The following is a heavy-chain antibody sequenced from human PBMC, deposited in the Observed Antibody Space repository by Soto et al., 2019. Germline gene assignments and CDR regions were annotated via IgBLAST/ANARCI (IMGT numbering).Heavy chain of an antibody. CDR1: GGSISSYY. D-gene: IGHD6-6*01. CDR3: ARDHRYSSSDYYYGMDV. Sequence: SETLSLTCTVSGGSISSYYCSWMRQPAGKGLEWIGRIYTSGSTNYNPSLKSRVTMSVDTSKNQFSLKLSSVTAADTAVYYCARDHRYSSSDYYYGMDVWGQGTTVTVSS. V-gene: IGHV4-4*07. J-gene: IGHJ6*02. CDR2: IYTSGST.